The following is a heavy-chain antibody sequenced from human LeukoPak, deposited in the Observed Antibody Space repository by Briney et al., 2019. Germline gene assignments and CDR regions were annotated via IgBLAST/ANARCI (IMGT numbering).Heavy chain of an antibody. Sequence: GGSLRLSCAASGFTFSSYAMSWVRQAPGKGLEWVSAISGSGGSTYYADSVKGRFTISRDNSKNTLYLQMNSLRAEDTAVYYCASPPPTGTKQNGDYAFDIWGQGTMVTVSS. V-gene: IGHV3-23*01. CDR3: ASPPPTGTKQNGDYAFDI. CDR2: ISGSGGST. J-gene: IGHJ3*02. CDR1: GFTFSSYA. D-gene: IGHD1-1*01.